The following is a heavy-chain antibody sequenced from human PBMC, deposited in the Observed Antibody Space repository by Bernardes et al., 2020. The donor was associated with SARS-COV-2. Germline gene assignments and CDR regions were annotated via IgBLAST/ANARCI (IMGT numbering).Heavy chain of an antibody. D-gene: IGHD3-3*01. CDR3: ARQTRFLEWLSSDY. Sequence: ASVKVSCKASGYTFTGYYMHWVRQAPGKGLEWMGWINPNSGGTTYAQKFQGRVTMTRDTSISTAYMELSRLRSDDTAVYYCARQTRFLEWLSSDYWGQGTLVTGSS. CDR1: GYTFTGYY. V-gene: IGHV1-2*02. CDR2: INPNSGGT. J-gene: IGHJ4*02.